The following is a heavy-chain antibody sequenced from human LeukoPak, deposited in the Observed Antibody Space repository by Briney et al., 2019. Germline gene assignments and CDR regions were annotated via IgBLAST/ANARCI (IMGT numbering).Heavy chain of an antibody. CDR2: IYYSGYT. CDR1: GGSISSYY. CDR3: ARISNWNDGYFDH. D-gene: IGHD1-1*01. V-gene: IGHV4-59*01. J-gene: IGHJ4*02. Sequence: SETLSLTCTVSGGSISSYYWSWIRQPPGKGLEWIGYIYYSGYTNYNPSLKSRVTISVDTFKNQFSLKLSSVTAADTAVYYCARISNWNDGYFDHWGQGTLVFVSS.